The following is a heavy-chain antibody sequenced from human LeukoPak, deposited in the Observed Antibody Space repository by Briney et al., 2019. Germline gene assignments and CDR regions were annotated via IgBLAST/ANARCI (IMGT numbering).Heavy chain of an antibody. CDR3: ARTGTYLEWFFDY. D-gene: IGHD3-3*02. CDR2: ISYGGIT. J-gene: IGHJ4*02. V-gene: IGHV4-59*01. CDR1: GDSISNYY. Sequence: KSSETLSLTCTLSGDSISNYYWSWVRQPPGKGLEWLGYISYGGITKYNPSLGSRVVMSIDRSTSHFSLKLRSVTAADSAIYYCARTGTYLEWFFDYWGQGALVTVSS.